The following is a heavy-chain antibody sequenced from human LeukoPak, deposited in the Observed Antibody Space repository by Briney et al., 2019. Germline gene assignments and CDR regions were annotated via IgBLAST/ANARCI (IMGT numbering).Heavy chain of an antibody. CDR2: ISAYNGNT. Sequence: ASVKVSCKASGYTFTSYGISWVRQAPGQGLEWMGWISAYNGNTNYAQKLQGRVIMTTDPSTSTAYMELRSLRSDDTAVYYCAREATVGVATFDIWGQGTMVTVSS. D-gene: IGHD5-12*01. CDR1: GYTFTSYG. V-gene: IGHV1-18*01. CDR3: AREATVGVATFDI. J-gene: IGHJ3*02.